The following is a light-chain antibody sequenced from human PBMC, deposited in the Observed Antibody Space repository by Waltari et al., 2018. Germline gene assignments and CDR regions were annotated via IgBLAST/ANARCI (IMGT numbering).Light chain of an antibody. Sequence: DIVMTQSPDSLALSLGERATINFKSSLSVLHSSNNKNYLAWYQQKPGQPPNLLIYWASTRESGVPDRFSGSGSGTDFTLTISSLQAEDVAVYYCQQYYNAPLTFGGGTKVEIK. CDR3: QQYYNAPLT. CDR2: WAS. V-gene: IGKV4-1*01. J-gene: IGKJ4*01. CDR1: LSVLHSSNNKNY.